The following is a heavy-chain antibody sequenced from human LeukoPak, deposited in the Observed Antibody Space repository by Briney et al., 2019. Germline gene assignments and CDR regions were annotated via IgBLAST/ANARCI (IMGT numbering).Heavy chain of an antibody. CDR2: IGTAGDT. D-gene: IGHD6-13*01. J-gene: IGHJ3*02. V-gene: IGHV3-13*01. CDR1: GFTFSSYD. CDR3: ARGKIAAAVFLDAFDI. Sequence: GGSLRLSCAASGFTFSSYDMHWVRQATGKGLEWVSAIGTAGDTYYPGSVKGRFTISRENAKNSLYLQMNSLRAGDTAVYYCARGKIAAAVFLDAFDIWGQGTMVTVSS.